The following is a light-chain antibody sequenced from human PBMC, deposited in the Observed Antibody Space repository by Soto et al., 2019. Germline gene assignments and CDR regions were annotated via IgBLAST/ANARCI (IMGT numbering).Light chain of an antibody. V-gene: IGKV1-33*01. Sequence: DIPMTQSPSSLSASVGDRVTIPCQASQDITNYLNWYQQKPGKAPRLLVYDGSNLDTGVPSRFSGSGSGTHFSFTISSLHPEDIATYYCQQFDSLPITFGQGTRLEI. CDR2: DGS. J-gene: IGKJ5*01. CDR3: QQFDSLPIT. CDR1: QDITNY.